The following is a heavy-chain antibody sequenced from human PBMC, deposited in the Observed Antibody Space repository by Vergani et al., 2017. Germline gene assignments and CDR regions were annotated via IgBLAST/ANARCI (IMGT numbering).Heavy chain of an antibody. J-gene: IGHJ6*03. D-gene: IGHD3-3*01. Sequence: QVQLQESGPGLVKPSETLSLTCTVSGGSISSYYWSWIRPPPGKGLEWIWYIYYSGSTNYKPSLKSRVTISVDTSKNPFSLKLSAVTATDTAVYYCARSPGDLSSGLLSDYYYYMDVGGKGTTATVSS. CDR3: ARSPGDLSSGLLSDYYYYMDV. V-gene: IGHV4-59*01. CDR1: GGSISSYY. CDR2: IYYSGST.